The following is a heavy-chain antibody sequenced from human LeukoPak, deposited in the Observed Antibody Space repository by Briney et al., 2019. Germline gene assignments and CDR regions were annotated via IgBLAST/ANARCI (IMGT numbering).Heavy chain of an antibody. Sequence: SQTLSLTCTVSGGSITLGNYYWTWIRQPPGKGLEWIGYNSSSGSTYYNPSLKSRIAMSLDTSRNRFSLRLRSVTAADTAVYYCARAPGAFDVWGQGTMVTVSS. D-gene: IGHD7-27*01. V-gene: IGHV4-30-4*08. J-gene: IGHJ3*01. CDR1: GGSITLGNYY. CDR2: NSSSGST. CDR3: ARAPGAFDV.